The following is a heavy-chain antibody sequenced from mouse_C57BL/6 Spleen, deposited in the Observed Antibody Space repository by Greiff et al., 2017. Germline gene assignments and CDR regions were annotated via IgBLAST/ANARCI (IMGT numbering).Heavy chain of an antibody. V-gene: IGHV1-80*01. J-gene: IGHJ4*01. CDR3: VRYCGRSLRDYDMDY. D-gene: IGHD1-1*01. CDR1: GYAFSDYW. Sequence: VQLQESGAELVKPGASVKISCKASGYAFSDYWMNWVKQRHGKGLEWIGQIYPGNGGTNYNGKFKGKATLTADKSSSTAYMQLCSLTSGDTAVYFCVRYCGRSLRDYDMDYWGKGTTVTVSS. CDR2: IYPGNGGT.